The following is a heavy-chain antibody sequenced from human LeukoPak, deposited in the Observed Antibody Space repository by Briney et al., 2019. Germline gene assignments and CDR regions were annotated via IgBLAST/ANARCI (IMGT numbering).Heavy chain of an antibody. CDR1: GGSIISSTYY. Sequence: SETLSLTCTVSGGSIISSTYYWGWIRQPPGKGLEWIGSIFYSGSTNYNPSLKSRVTISVDKSKNQFSLKLRSVTAADTAVYYCARLQRITMNAFDIWGQGTMATVSS. CDR3: ARLQRITMNAFDI. V-gene: IGHV4-39*07. D-gene: IGHD3-22*01. J-gene: IGHJ3*02. CDR2: IFYSGST.